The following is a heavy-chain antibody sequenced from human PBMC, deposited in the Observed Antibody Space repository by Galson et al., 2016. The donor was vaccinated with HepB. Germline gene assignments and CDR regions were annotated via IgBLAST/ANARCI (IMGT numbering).Heavy chain of an antibody. CDR2: IRQDGSEI. Sequence: SLRLSCAASGFTFSSYWMTWVRQAPGKGLEWVANIRQDGSEIYYMDSVKGRFSISRDNSKKSLYLQMNSLRAEDTAVYYCARILGANDWGRGTLVTVSS. CDR3: ARILGAND. V-gene: IGHV3-7*01. J-gene: IGHJ4*02. CDR1: GFTFSSYW. D-gene: IGHD1-26*01.